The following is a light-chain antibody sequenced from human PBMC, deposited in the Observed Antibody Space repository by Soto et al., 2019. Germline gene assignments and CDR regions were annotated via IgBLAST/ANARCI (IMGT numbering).Light chain of an antibody. CDR1: QSINDY. J-gene: IGKJ1*01. V-gene: IGKV1-39*01. CDR3: QQSYSTLWT. Sequence: DIGVSQSPSSLCASVGDRVNITCRASQSINDYLNWYQQKPGTAPRLLIYYASNLQRGVPSRFSGSGAGTDFTLTINSLQPEDFATYYCQQSYSTLWTFGPGTKVDIK. CDR2: YAS.